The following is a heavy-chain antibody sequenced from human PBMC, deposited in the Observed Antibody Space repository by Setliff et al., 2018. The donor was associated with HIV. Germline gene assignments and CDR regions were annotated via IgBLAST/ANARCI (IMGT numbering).Heavy chain of an antibody. D-gene: IGHD5-12*01. V-gene: IGHV1-69*13. CDR1: GDTFTGYT. J-gene: IGHJ4*02. CDR3: ARDAGYSGSAWNY. CDR2: IIPSLGTA. Sequence: SVKVSCKSSGDTFTGYTITWVRQAPGQGLEWMGGIIPSLGTANYAQRFKGRVTFTAGASTSTVYMELSSLRSEDTAMYYCARDAGYSGSAWNYWGQGTLVTVSS.